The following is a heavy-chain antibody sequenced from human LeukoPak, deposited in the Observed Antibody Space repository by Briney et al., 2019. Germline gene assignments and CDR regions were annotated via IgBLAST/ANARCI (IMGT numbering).Heavy chain of an antibody. CDR2: ISGGGGST. D-gene: IGHD1-14*01. V-gene: IGHV3-23*01. CDR1: EFTFSNYA. J-gene: IGHJ5*02. CDR3: AKGSGINHYHWIDP. Sequence: GGSLRLSCAASEFTFSNYAMNWVRQAPGKGLEWVSGISGGGGSTYYADSVKGRFTISRDNSKNTLYLQVDSLRAEDTALYYCAKGSGINHYHWIDPWGQGTLVTVS.